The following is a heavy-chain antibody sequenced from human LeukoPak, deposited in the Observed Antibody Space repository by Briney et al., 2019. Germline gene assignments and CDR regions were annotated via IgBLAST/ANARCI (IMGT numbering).Heavy chain of an antibody. D-gene: IGHD3-22*01. Sequence: GESLKISCKGSGYSFTSYWIGWVRQMPGKGLEWVGIIYPGDSDTRYSPSFQGQVTISADTSISTAYQQWSSLKASDTAMYYCARRDDSSGYPVNYWGQGTLVTVSS. V-gene: IGHV5-51*01. CDR1: GYSFTSYW. CDR3: ARRDDSSGYPVNY. CDR2: IYPGDSDT. J-gene: IGHJ4*02.